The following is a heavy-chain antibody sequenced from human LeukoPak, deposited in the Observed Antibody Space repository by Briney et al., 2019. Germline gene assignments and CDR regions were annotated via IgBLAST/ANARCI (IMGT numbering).Heavy chain of an antibody. CDR3: TRDRYDFWSGYLAGAPKFYFDY. CDR1: GGSISSSNYY. Sequence: TSETLSLTCTVSGGSISSSNYYWGWIRQPPGRGLEWIGSIYYSGSTYYNSSLKSRVTISLDTSKDQFSLKLSSVTAADTAVYYCTRDRYDFWSGYLAGAPKFYFDYWGQGTLVTVSS. J-gene: IGHJ4*02. V-gene: IGHV4-39*07. CDR2: IYYSGST. D-gene: IGHD3-3*01.